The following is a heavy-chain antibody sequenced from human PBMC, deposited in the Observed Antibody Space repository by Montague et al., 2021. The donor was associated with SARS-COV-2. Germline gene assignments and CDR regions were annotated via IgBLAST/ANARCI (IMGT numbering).Heavy chain of an antibody. V-gene: IGHV3-30*04. Sequence: SLRLSCAASGFTFSSHPMHWVRQAPGNGLEWVAVISFDGSSKYYVDSMKGRLTISRDNSKNTLFLRMNSLRVEDTAVYYCARGRQWLVLGRVDYWGQGTLVTVSS. CDR3: ARGRQWLVLGRVDY. CDR2: ISFDGSSK. J-gene: IGHJ4*02. CDR1: GFTFSSHP. D-gene: IGHD3-22*01.